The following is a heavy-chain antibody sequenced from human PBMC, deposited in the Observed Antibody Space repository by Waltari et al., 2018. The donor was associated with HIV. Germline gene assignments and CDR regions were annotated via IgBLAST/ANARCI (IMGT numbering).Heavy chain of an antibody. CDR1: GFALSGFG. D-gene: IGHD2-2*01. V-gene: IGHV3-30*03. Sequence: QVQLVESGGGDVHPGESLRLSCNASGFALSGFGMHWVRKGRGRGVKVLGISSYDEWRDFYADAVNGRFTISRDNARNLLFLQVTSLTPEDTAMYYCARSPTATKMPYWGQGTRVTVST. CDR2: SSYDEWRD. J-gene: IGHJ4*02. CDR3: ARSPTATKMPY.